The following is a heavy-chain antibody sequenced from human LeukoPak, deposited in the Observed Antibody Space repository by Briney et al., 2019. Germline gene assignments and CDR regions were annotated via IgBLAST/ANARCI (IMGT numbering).Heavy chain of an antibody. V-gene: IGHV3-73*01. CDR2: IRSKANSYAT. J-gene: IGHJ6*03. D-gene: IGHD3-10*01. Sequence: GSLRLSCAASGFTFSGSAMHWVRQASGKGLEWVGRIRSKANSYATAYAASVKGRFTISRDDSKNTAYLQMNSLKTEDTAVYYCTRLPNRIPITVPGGYYYYMGVWGKGTTVTVSS. CDR1: GFTFSGSA. CDR3: TRLPNRIPITVPGGYYYYMGV.